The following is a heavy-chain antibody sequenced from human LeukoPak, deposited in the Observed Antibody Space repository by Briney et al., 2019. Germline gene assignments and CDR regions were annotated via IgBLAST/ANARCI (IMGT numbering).Heavy chain of an antibody. Sequence: SETLSLTCTVSGGSISSSSYYWGWIRQPPGKGLEWIGGIYYSGSTYYNPSLKSRVTISVDTSKNQFSLKLSSVTAADTAVYYCARQPLNSGSYFDYWGQGTLVTVSS. CDR3: ARQPLNSGSYFDY. D-gene: IGHD1-26*01. J-gene: IGHJ4*02. V-gene: IGHV4-39*01. CDR1: GGSISSSSYY. CDR2: IYYSGST.